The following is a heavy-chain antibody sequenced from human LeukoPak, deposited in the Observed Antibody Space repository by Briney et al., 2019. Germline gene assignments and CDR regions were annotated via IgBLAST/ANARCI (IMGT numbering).Heavy chain of an antibody. CDR2: IYYSGST. CDR3: ATTYPGDCSGGSCYCEY. V-gene: IGHV4-39*01. Sequence: SETLSLTCTVSGGSISSSSYYWGWIRQPPGKGLEWIGSIYYSGSTYYNPSLKSRVTISVDTSKNQFSLKLSSVTAADTAVYYCATTYPGDCSGGSCYCEYWGQGTLVTVSS. J-gene: IGHJ4*02. D-gene: IGHD2-15*01. CDR1: GGSISSSSYY.